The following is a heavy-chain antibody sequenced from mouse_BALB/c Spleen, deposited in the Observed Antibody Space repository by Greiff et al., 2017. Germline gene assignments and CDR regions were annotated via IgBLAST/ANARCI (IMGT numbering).Heavy chain of an antibody. Sequence: QVQLQQSGPELVTPGALVKISCKASGYTFTSYDINWVRQRPGQGLEWIGWIYPGDGSTKYNAKFKGKATLTEDKTSSTAYMQRSSLTSENAAVFFGARNYGPSYAMDYGGQGTSVTVSS. CDR2: IYPGDGST. CDR1: GYTFTSYD. CDR3: ARNYGPSYAMDY. J-gene: IGHJ4*01. D-gene: IGHD1-1*01. V-gene: IGHV1S56*01.